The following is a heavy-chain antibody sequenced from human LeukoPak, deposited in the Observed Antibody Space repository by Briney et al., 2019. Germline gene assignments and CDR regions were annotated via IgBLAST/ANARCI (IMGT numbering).Heavy chain of an antibody. CDR3: AKEGYASGWLDS. J-gene: IGHJ4*02. V-gene: IGHV3-23*01. CDR1: RFTFSSYV. CDR2: ITGTGDTT. Sequence: GGSLRLSCAASRFTFSSYVMTWVRQAPGKGLEWVSAITGTGDTTYYTPSVRGRFTISRDNSKSTLYLQINSLRADDTAVYYCAKEGYASGWLDSWGQGTLVTVSS. D-gene: IGHD6-19*01.